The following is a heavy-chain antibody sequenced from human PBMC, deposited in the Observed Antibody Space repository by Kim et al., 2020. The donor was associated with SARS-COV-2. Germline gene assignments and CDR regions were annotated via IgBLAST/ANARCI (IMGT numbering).Heavy chain of an antibody. V-gene: IGHV4-39*01. J-gene: IGHJ6*02. CDR3: ARQAYYYYYYYGMDV. Sequence: SETLSLTCTVSGGSISSSSYYWGWIRQPPGKGLEWIGSIYYSGSTYYNPSLKSRVTISVDTSKNQFSLKLSSVTAADTAVYYCARQAYYYYYYYGMDVWGQGTTVTVSS. CDR1: GGSISSSSYY. D-gene: IGHD2-21*01. CDR2: IYYSGST.